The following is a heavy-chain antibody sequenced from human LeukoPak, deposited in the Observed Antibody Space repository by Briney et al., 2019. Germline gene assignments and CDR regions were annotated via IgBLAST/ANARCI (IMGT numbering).Heavy chain of an antibody. V-gene: IGHV4-34*01. Sequence: SETLSLTCAVYGGSFSGYYWSWIRQPPGKGLEWIGEINHSGSTNYNPSLKSRVTISVDTSKNQFSLKLSSVTAADTAVYYCARELDYYGSGSYYLWWSGVGWFDPWGQGTLVTVSS. CDR2: INHSGST. J-gene: IGHJ5*02. CDR3: ARELDYYGSGSYYLWWSGVGWFDP. D-gene: IGHD3-10*01. CDR1: GGSFSGYY.